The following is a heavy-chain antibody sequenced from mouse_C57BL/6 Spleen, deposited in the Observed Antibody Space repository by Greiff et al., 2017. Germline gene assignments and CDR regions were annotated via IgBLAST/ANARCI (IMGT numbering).Heavy chain of an antibody. CDR2: IRLKSDNYAT. J-gene: IGHJ2*01. Sequence: EVKLEESGGGLVQPGGSMKLSCVASGFTFSNYWMNWVRQSPEKGLEWVAQIRLKSDNYATNYAESVKGRFTISRDDSKSSVYLQMNNLRAEDTGIYYCTGLLHSFDYWGQGTTLTVSS. V-gene: IGHV6-3*01. CDR3: TGLLHSFDY. D-gene: IGHD2-3*01. CDR1: GFTFSNYW.